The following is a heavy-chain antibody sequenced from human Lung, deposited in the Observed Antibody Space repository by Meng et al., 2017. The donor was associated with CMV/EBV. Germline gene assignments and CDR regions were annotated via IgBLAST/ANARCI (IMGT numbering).Heavy chain of an antibody. V-gene: IGHV4-59*11. CDR2: IHYSGSS. CDR1: GDSISSHY. D-gene: IGHD3-22*01. CDR3: ARGRTPAYYDSSGYYYD. Sequence: GSLRLSCTVSGDSISSHYWSWIRLPPGKGLEWIGYIHYSGSSSYNPSLKSRVTMSLDTSKNEFSLKLRSVTAADTAVYYCARGRTPAYYDSSGYYYDWGQGTLVXVSS. J-gene: IGHJ4*02.